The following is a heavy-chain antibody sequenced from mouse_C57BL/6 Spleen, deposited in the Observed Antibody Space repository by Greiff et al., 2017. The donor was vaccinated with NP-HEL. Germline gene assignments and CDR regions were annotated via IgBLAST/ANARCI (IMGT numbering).Heavy chain of an antibody. J-gene: IGHJ4*01. V-gene: IGHV10-1*01. CDR1: GFSFNTYA. CDR2: IRSKSNNYAT. Sequence: EVQGVESGGGLVQPKGSLKLSCAASGFSFNTYAMNWVRQAPGKGLEWVARIRSKSNNYATYYADSVKDRFTISRDDSESMLYLQMNNLKTEDTAMYYCVRGSKGDYYAMDYWGQGTSVTVSS. D-gene: IGHD1-1*01. CDR3: VRGSKGDYYAMDY.